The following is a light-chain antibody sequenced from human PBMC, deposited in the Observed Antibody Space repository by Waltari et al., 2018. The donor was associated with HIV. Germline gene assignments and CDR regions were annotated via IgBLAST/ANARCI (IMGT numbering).Light chain of an antibody. V-gene: IGKV3-15*01. Sequence: ERVMTQSPATLSVSPGQGATLSCRASQTVSKNLAWYQQKPGQAPRLLIHGASTRATGIPARFSGSGSGTEFTLTISGLQSEDSAIYYCQQYNNWPGTFGQGTKVEVK. CDR2: GAS. CDR1: QTVSKN. J-gene: IGKJ1*01. CDR3: QQYNNWPGT.